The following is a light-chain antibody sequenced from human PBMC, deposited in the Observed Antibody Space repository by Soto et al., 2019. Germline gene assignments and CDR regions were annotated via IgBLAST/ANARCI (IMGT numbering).Light chain of an antibody. V-gene: IGKV1-39*01. J-gene: IGKJ4*01. CDR1: QGISSY. CDR3: QQSYSTLLT. CDR2: AAS. Sequence: DIQMTQSPSSLSASLGDRVTITCRASQGISSYLNWYQQKPGKAPKLLIYAASSLQSGVPSRFSGSGSGTDFTLTISSLQPEDFATYYCQQSYSTLLTFGGGTKVDIK.